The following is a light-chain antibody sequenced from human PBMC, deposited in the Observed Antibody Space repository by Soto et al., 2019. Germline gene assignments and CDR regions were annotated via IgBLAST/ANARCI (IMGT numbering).Light chain of an antibody. J-gene: IGKJ3*01. CDR1: QSSSTW. CDR3: QQYNSYSQFT. CDR2: KTS. V-gene: IGKV1-5*03. Sequence: DIQMTQSPSTLSASVGDRVTITCRASQSSSTWLAWYHQKPGKAPKLLIYKTSSLETGVPARFSGSGSGTEFTLTISCLQPDDFATYYCQQYNSYSQFTFGPGTKVDIK.